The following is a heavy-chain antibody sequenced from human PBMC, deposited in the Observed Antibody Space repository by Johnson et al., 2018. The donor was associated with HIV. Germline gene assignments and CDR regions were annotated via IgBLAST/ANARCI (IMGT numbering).Heavy chain of an antibody. CDR3: VKGRGDYGVGDAFDI. J-gene: IGHJ3*02. CDR2: ISWDGSVT. Sequence: VQLVESGGGLVQPGGSLRLSCAASGFTFDDCAMHWVRQAPGKGLEWVSLISWDGSVTYYADSLKGRFTIYRDNSKNSLYLQVNSLRAEDTALYYCVKGRGDYGVGDAFDIWGQGTMVTVSS. CDR1: GFTFDDCA. V-gene: IGHV3-43D*03. D-gene: IGHD4-17*01.